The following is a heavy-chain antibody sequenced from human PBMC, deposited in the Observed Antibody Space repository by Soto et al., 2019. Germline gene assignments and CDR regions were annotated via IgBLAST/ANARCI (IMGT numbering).Heavy chain of an antibody. CDR2: ISGSGGST. CDR3: AKDPRNSIVAGDFDY. CDR1: GFTFSSYA. J-gene: IGHJ4*02. Sequence: PGGSLRLSCAASGFTFSSYAMSWVRQAPGKGLEWVSAISGSGGSTYYADSVKGRFTISRDNSKNTLYLQMNSLRAEDTAVYYCAKDPRNSIVAGDFDYWGQGTLVTVSS. D-gene: IGHD5-12*01. V-gene: IGHV3-23*01.